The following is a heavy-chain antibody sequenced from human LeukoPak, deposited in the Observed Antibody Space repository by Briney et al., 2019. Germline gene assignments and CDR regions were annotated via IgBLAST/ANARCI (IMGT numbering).Heavy chain of an antibody. J-gene: IGHJ4*02. Sequence: SVTVSCKASGGTSSSYAISWVRQAPGQGLEWMGGIIPIFDTANYAQKFQDRITITADESTTTAYMELSSLRSEDTAVYYCARERLRYCSSTSCYFDYWGQGTLVTVSS. CDR1: GGTSSSYA. CDR3: ARERLRYCSSTSCYFDY. D-gene: IGHD2-2*01. V-gene: IGHV1-69*13. CDR2: IIPIFDTA.